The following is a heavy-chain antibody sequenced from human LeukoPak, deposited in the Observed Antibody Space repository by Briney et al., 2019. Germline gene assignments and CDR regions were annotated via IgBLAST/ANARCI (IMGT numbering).Heavy chain of an antibody. V-gene: IGHV3-64*01. CDR2: INSNGDDT. CDR3: ARERGRDDYGL. CDR1: GFTFSHYS. J-gene: IGHJ4*02. Sequence: PGGSLRLSCAASGFTFSHYSMHWVRQAPGKGLEYVSAINSNGDDTYYVNSVKGRFTISRDNSKNTLYLQMNSLRAEDTAVYYCARERGRDDYGLWGQGALVTVSS. D-gene: IGHD4/OR15-4a*01.